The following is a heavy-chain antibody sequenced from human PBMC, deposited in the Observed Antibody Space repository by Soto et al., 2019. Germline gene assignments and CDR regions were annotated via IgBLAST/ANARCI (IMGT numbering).Heavy chain of an antibody. CDR3: AREGDSGSPEPPQY. V-gene: IGHV3-21*01. CDR2: ISSSSSYI. CDR1: GFTFSSYS. D-gene: IGHD1-26*01. J-gene: IGHJ4*02. Sequence: GGSLRLSCAASGFTFSSYSMNWVRQPPGKGLEWVSSISSSSSYIYYADSVKGRFTISRDNAKNSLYLQMNSLRAEDTAVYYCAREGDSGSPEPPQYWGQGTQVTVSS.